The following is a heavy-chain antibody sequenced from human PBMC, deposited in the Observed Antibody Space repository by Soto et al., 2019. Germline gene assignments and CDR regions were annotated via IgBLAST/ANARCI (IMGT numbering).Heavy chain of an antibody. V-gene: IGHV1-18*01. D-gene: IGHD2-15*01. Sequence: ASVKVSCKSSGYRFETYAMNWVRQAPGQGLEWMGWTSSYNTDTFYADKFQDRVTMTTDTSTGTAYMELRSLSSDYTAVYYCARLGSGSWGQGTLVTVSS. J-gene: IGHJ5*02. CDR2: TSSYNTDT. CDR3: ARLGSGS. CDR1: GYRFETYA.